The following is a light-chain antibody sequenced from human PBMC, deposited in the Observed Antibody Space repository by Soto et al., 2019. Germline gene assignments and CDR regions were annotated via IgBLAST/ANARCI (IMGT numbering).Light chain of an antibody. Sequence: QSVLTQPPSASGTPGQRVTISCSGSSSNIGSNYVYWYQQLPGTAPKLLIYRNNQRPSGVPDRFSGSKSGTSASLAISGLRSEDEAYYYCAAWDDSLRGVFGGGTKLTVL. J-gene: IGLJ2*01. CDR3: AAWDDSLRGV. CDR2: RNN. V-gene: IGLV1-47*01. CDR1: SSNIGSNY.